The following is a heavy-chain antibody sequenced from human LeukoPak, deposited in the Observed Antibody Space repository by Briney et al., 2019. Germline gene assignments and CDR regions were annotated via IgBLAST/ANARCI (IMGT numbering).Heavy chain of an antibody. CDR1: GGPISGSDYY. Sequence: SETLSLTCTVSGGPISGSDYYWTWIPQPPGKGLGSIASIYYSGNLLYNPSLKSRVTMSVDTSKNQFSLKLSSVTATDTAIFYCARHKDCASITHCHFDYWGQGILVTVSS. D-gene: IGHD2-21*01. CDR3: ARHKDCASITHCHFDY. V-gene: IGHV4-39*01. J-gene: IGHJ4*02. CDR2: IYYSGNL.